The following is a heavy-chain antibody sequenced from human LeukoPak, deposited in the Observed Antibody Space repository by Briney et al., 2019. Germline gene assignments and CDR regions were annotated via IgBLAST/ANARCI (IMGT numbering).Heavy chain of an antibody. CDR3: AKEGDYYGSGSYRDGFDI. V-gene: IGHV3-30*04. D-gene: IGHD3-10*01. CDR2: ILTDGSRV. CDR1: GFTFSTYA. Sequence: GGSLRLSCAASGFTFSTYAMHWVRQAPGKGLEWVAGILTDGSRVWYADSVKGRYTISRDNSKNVLFLQMNSLGAEDTAVYYCAKEGDYYGSGSYRDGFDIWGQGTRATVSS. J-gene: IGHJ3*02.